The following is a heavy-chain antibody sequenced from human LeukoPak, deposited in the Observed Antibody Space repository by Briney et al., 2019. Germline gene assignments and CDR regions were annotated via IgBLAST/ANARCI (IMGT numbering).Heavy chain of an antibody. J-gene: IGHJ5*02. D-gene: IGHD6-13*01. Sequence: SETLSLTCTVSGGSISSSSYYWGWIRQPPGKGLEWIGSIYYSGSTNYNPSLKSRVTISVDTSKNQFSLKLSSVTAADTAVYYCARGLIAAASCWFDPWGQGTLVTASS. V-gene: IGHV4-39*07. CDR1: GGSISSSSYY. CDR3: ARGLIAAASCWFDP. CDR2: IYYSGST.